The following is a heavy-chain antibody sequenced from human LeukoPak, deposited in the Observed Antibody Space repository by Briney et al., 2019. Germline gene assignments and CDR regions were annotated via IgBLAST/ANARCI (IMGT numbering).Heavy chain of an antibody. J-gene: IGHJ4*02. Sequence: ASVKVSCKASGYTFTDYYIHWVRQAPGQGLEWMGWISPNSGGTNYAQKFQGRVTMTRDTSISTAYMELSSLRSDDTAVYYCAREGAYYYDYDYWGQGTLVTVSS. CDR3: AREGAYYYDYDY. CDR2: ISPNSGGT. CDR1: GYTFTDYY. D-gene: IGHD3-16*01. V-gene: IGHV1-2*02.